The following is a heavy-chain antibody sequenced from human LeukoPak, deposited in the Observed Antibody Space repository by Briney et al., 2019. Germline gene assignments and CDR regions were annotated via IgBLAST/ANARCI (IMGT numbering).Heavy chain of an antibody. J-gene: IGHJ4*02. D-gene: IGHD6-13*01. CDR3: AYSNSSSLSINFDY. V-gene: IGHV4-34*08. CDR2: INHSGST. CDR1: GFTFSSYG. Sequence: GSLRLSCATSGFTFSSYGFHWIRQPPGKGLEWIGEINHSGSTNYNPSLKSRVTISVDTSKNQFSLKLSSVTAADTAVYYCAYSNSSSLSINFDYWGQGTLVTVSS.